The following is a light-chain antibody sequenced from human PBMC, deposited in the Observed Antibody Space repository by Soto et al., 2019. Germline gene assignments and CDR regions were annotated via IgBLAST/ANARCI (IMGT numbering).Light chain of an antibody. CDR2: GAS. CDR1: LSVSSSY. J-gene: IGKJ5*01. Sequence: ESVLTPAPAVSFLSPGERATLSCRASLSVSSSYLAWYQQKPGQAPRLLIYGASSRATGIPDRFSGSGSGTDFTLTISRLEPEDFAVYYCQQYGSSPITFGQGTRLEIK. CDR3: QQYGSSPIT. V-gene: IGKV3-20*01.